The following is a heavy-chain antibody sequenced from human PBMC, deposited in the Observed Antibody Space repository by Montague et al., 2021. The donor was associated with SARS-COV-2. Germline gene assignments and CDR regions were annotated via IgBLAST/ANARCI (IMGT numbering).Heavy chain of an antibody. Sequence: STNYNPSLKSRLTMSVDTSKNQFSLKLSSVNAADTALYYCAWLGYCGCGVCRGFDPWVQGTLV. D-gene: IGHD2-8*02. CDR2: ST. V-gene: IGHV4-4*07. J-gene: IGHJ5*02. CDR3: AWLGYCGCGVCRGFDP.